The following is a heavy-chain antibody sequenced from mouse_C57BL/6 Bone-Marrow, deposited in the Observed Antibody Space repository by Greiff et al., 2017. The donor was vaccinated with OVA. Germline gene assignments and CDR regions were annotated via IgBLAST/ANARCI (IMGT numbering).Heavy chain of an antibody. Sequence: VQLVESGAELARPGASVKLSCKASGYTFTSYGISWVKQRTGQGLEWIGEIYPRSGNTYYNEKFKGKATLTADKSSSTAYMELRSLTSEDSAVYFCARNYYGSSSDYWGQGTTLTVSS. V-gene: IGHV1-81*01. J-gene: IGHJ2*01. CDR1: GYTFTSYG. D-gene: IGHD1-1*01. CDR3: ARNYYGSSSDY. CDR2: IYPRSGNT.